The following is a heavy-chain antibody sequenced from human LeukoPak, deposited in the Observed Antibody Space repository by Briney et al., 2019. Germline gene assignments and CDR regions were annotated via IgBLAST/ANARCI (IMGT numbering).Heavy chain of an antibody. CDR3: ARAYCGGDCYPGEYFQH. V-gene: IGHV1-3*01. D-gene: IGHD2-21*02. CDR1: GYTFTSYA. J-gene: IGHJ1*01. Sequence: VASVKVSCKASGYTFTSYAMHWVRQAPGQRLEWMGWINAGNGNTKYSQKFQGRVTITRGTSVSTAYMELSSLRSEDTAVYYCARAYCGGDCYPGEYFQHWGQGTLVTVSS. CDR2: INAGNGNT.